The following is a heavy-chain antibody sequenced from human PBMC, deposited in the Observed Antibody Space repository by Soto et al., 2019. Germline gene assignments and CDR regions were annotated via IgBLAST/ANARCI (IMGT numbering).Heavy chain of an antibody. J-gene: IGHJ4*02. V-gene: IGHV4-30-2*01. CDR2: IYHSGST. Sequence: QLQLQDSGSGLVKPSQTLSLTCAVSGGSISSGGYSLSWIRQPPGKGLEWIGYIYHSGSTYYNPALKSRVTISVDRSTIQFSLNLSSVTAADTAVYYCARGMTTITTYDYWGQGTLVTVSS. CDR1: GGSISSGGYS. CDR3: ARGMTTITTYDY. D-gene: IGHD4-4*01.